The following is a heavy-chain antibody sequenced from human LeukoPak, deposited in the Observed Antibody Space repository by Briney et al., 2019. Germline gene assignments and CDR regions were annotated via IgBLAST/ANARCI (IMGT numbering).Heavy chain of an antibody. CDR1: GYSFTSYW. CDR3: ASQAHSSGWYDAFDI. D-gene: IGHD6-19*01. J-gene: IGHJ3*02. Sequence: GESLKISCKGSGYSFTSYWIGWVRQMPGKGLEWMGIIYPGDSDTRYSPSFQGQVTISADKSISTAYLQWSSLKASDTAMYYCASQAHSSGWYDAFDIWGQGTMVTVSS. CDR2: IYPGDSDT. V-gene: IGHV5-51*01.